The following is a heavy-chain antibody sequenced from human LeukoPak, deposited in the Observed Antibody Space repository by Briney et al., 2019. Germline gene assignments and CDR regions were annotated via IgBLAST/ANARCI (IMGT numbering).Heavy chain of an antibody. J-gene: IGHJ3*02. D-gene: IGHD3-22*01. Sequence: GESLKISCKGSGYTFTSYWIGWVRQMPGKGLEWMGIISPGDSDTRYSPSFQGQVTISADKSVNTAYLHWSSLKASDTAMYYCARLLYYDSSGYPNDAFDIWGQGTMVTVSS. V-gene: IGHV5-51*01. CDR3: ARLLYYDSSGYPNDAFDI. CDR1: GYTFTSYW. CDR2: ISPGDSDT.